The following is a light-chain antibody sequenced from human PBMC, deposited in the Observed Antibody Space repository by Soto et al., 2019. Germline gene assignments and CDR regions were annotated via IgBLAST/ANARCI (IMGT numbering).Light chain of an antibody. CDR3: VLYMGSGIWV. CDR1: SGSVSTIYY. Sequence: QAVVTQEPSFPVSPGGTVTLTCGLSSGSVSTIYYPSWYQQTPGQAPRTLIYSTNTRSSGVPDRFSGSILGNKAALTITGAQADDESDYYCVLYMGSGIWVFGGGTKLTVL. CDR2: STN. V-gene: IGLV8-61*01. J-gene: IGLJ3*02.